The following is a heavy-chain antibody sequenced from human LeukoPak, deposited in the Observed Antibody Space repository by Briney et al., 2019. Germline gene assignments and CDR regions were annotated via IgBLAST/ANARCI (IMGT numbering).Heavy chain of an antibody. CDR3: ARESACSGGSCYSVPNGGNFDY. J-gene: IGHJ4*02. Sequence: PGGSLRLSCAASGFTFSTYWMHWVRQAPGKGLVWVSRTNSDGISTSYADSVKGRFTISRDNAKNTLSLQMNSLRAEDTAVYYCARESACSGGSCYSVPNGGNFDYWGQGTLVTVSS. CDR2: TNSDGIST. V-gene: IGHV3-74*01. CDR1: GFTFSTYW. D-gene: IGHD2-15*01.